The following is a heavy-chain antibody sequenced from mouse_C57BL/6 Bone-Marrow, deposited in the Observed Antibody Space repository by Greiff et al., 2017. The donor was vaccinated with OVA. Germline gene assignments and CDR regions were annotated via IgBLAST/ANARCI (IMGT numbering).Heavy chain of an antibody. CDR1: GYAFTNYL. J-gene: IGHJ3*01. Sequence: VQLQQSGAELVRPGTSVKVSCKASGYAFTNYLIEWVKQRPGQGLEWIGVINPGSGGTNYNEKFKGKATLTADKSSSTAYMQLSSLTSEDSAVYFCASPYYGSSYVEFAYWGQGTLVTVSA. V-gene: IGHV1-54*01. D-gene: IGHD1-1*01. CDR3: ASPYYGSSYVEFAY. CDR2: INPGSGGT.